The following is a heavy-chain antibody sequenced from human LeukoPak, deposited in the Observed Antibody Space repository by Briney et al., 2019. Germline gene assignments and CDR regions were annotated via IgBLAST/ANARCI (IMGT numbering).Heavy chain of an antibody. Sequence: GGSLGLSCAASGFTFSSYWMSWVRQAPGKGLEWVANIKQDGSEKYYVDSVKGRFTISRDNAKNSLYLQMNSLRAGDTAVYYCARDGGYYYDSSGYSYWGQGTLVTVSS. D-gene: IGHD3-22*01. CDR3: ARDGGYYYDSSGYSY. V-gene: IGHV3-7*01. CDR2: IKQDGSEK. CDR1: GFTFSSYW. J-gene: IGHJ4*02.